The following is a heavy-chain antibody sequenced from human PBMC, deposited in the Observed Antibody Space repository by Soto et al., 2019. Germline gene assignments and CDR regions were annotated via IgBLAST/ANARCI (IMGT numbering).Heavy chain of an antibody. D-gene: IGHD3-3*01. CDR2: IIPIFGTA. Sequence: QVQLVQSGAEVKKPGSSVKVSCKASGGTFSSYAISWVRQAPGQGLEWMGGIIPIFGTANYAQKFQGRVTITADETTSTAYMELSSLSSEDTAVYYCAKPLWINYEHRRYFDLWGRGTLVTVSS. V-gene: IGHV1-69*12. J-gene: IGHJ2*01. CDR3: AKPLWINYEHRRYFDL. CDR1: GGTFSSYA.